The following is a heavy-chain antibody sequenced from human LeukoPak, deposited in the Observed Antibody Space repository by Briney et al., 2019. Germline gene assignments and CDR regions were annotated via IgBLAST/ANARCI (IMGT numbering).Heavy chain of an antibody. J-gene: IGHJ3*02. Sequence: NRGESLKISCKGSGYRFSSYWIGWVRQMPGKGLEWMGIIYPGDSDTRYSPSFQGQVTISADKSISTAYLQWSSLKASDTAMYYCARRYQFLRQRTDAFDIWGQGTMVTVSS. CDR3: ARRYQFLRQRTDAFDI. V-gene: IGHV5-51*01. D-gene: IGHD2/OR15-2a*01. CDR1: GYRFSSYW. CDR2: IYPGDSDT.